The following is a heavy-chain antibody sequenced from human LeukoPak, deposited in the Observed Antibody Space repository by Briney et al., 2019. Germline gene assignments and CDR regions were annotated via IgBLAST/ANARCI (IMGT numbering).Heavy chain of an antibody. J-gene: IGHJ5*02. CDR1: GFTFSSYS. V-gene: IGHV3-23*01. D-gene: IGHD2-2*01. CDR2: ISGSGGST. CDR3: AKDGSSTSFNWFDP. Sequence: GGSLRLSCVASGFTFSSYSMSWVRQAPGKGLEWVSAISGSGGSTYYADSVKGRFTVSRDNSKNTLYLQMNSLRAEDTAVYYCAKDGSSTSFNWFDPWGQGTLVTVSS.